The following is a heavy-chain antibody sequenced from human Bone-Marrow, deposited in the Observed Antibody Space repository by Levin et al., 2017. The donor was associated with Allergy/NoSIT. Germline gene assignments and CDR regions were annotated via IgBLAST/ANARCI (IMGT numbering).Heavy chain of an antibody. V-gene: IGHV3-66*01. CDR2: IYSDDDA. CDR3: ARAYCGADCYSFAFDI. CDR1: RFTDISNY. J-gene: IGHJ3*02. Sequence: SCAASRFTDISNYMTWVRQAPGKGLEWVSIIYSDDDAFYADSVKGRFTISRDNSKNTLYLQMNNLRVEDTAVYYCARAYCGADCYSFAFDIWGQGTRVTVSS. D-gene: IGHD2-21*02.